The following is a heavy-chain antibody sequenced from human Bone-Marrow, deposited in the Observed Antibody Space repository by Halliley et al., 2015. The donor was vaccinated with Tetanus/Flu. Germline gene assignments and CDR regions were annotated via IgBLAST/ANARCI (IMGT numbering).Heavy chain of an antibody. CDR3: ARAYGVWPVIGSNGLDV. D-gene: IGHD2-8*01. CDR1: GGSVSSGTFY. Sequence: TLSLTCTVSGGSVSSGTFYCNWIRQSPGKGLEWLGDVYFSGRTHYNPSLKSRVTVSVDTANNQFSLSLKSVTAADTAVYYCARAYGVWPVIGSNGLDVWGQGTAVTVS. CDR2: VYFSGRT. V-gene: IGHV4-61*01. J-gene: IGHJ6*02.